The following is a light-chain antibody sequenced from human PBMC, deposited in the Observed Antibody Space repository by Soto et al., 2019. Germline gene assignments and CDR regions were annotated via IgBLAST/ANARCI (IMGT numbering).Light chain of an antibody. Sequence: AIRMTQSPSSLSASTGDRVTITCRASQGISSYLAWYQQKPGKAPKLLIYAASTLQSGAPSRFSGSGSATVSTLTIGCLQSKDFAPYYCQQYYSFPRSFGLGTKVEIK. CDR2: AAS. V-gene: IGKV1-8*01. CDR3: QQYYSFPRS. CDR1: QGISSY. J-gene: IGKJ1*01.